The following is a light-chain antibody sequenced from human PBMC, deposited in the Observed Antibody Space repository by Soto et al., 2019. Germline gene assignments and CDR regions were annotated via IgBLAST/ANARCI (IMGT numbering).Light chain of an antibody. Sequence: IVLTQSPGTLSLSPGEGASVSCRASQSLNSCYLAWYQQTPGQAPRLLIYGASSRPSGIPDRFRGSRSGTNFTLSISRLEPEDFAVYFCQQYGSAPYTFGQGTKLEIK. CDR3: QQYGSAPYT. CDR1: QSLNSCY. CDR2: GAS. J-gene: IGKJ2*01. V-gene: IGKV3-20*01.